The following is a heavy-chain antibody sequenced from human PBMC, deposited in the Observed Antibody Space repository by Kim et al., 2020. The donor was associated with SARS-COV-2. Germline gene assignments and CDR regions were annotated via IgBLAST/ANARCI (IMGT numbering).Heavy chain of an antibody. CDR1: GFTFSSYG. CDR3: ARDPGYGGDPGSRGGFDS. CDR2: ISNSGSYI. J-gene: IGHJ4*02. Sequence: GGSLRLSCAASGFTFSSYGMNWVRQAPGKGLEWVSAISNSGSYIYYADSVKGRFTISRDNSKNSLYLQMNSLRAEDTAVYYCARDPGYGGDPGSRGGFDSWGPGTLVTVSS. D-gene: IGHD2-21*02. V-gene: IGHV3-21*01.